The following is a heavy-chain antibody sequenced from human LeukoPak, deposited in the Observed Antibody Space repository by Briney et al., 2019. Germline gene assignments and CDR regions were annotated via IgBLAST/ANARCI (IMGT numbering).Heavy chain of an antibody. CDR2: ISSSSSTI. J-gene: IGHJ6*04. V-gene: IGHV3-48*04. CDR1: GFTFNSFG. CDR3: AREYYGVIFSHYLDV. D-gene: IGHD3-9*01. Sequence: GGSLRLSCAASGFTFNSFGMSWVRQAPGKGLEWLSYISSSSSTIYYADSVRGRFTISRDNANNSLYLQLSSLRVEDTAVYYCAREYYGVIFSHYLDVWGKGTTVTVSS.